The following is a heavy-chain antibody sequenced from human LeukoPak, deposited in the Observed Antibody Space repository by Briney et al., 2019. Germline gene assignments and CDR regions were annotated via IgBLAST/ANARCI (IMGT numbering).Heavy chain of an antibody. J-gene: IGHJ5*02. D-gene: IGHD3-22*01. Sequence: TSETLSLTCTVSGGSISTYYWSWIRQPPGKGLEWIGYIYYSGNSNYNPSLKSRVTISVDTSKNQFSLKLSSVTAADTAVYYCAGLGASGNGYLSWFDPWGQGTLVTVFS. V-gene: IGHV4-59*01. CDR2: IYYSGNS. CDR3: AGLGASGNGYLSWFDP. CDR1: GGSISTYY.